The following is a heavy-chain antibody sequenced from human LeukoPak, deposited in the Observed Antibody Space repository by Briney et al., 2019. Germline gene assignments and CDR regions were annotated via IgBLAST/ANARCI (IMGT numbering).Heavy chain of an antibody. D-gene: IGHD4-17*01. CDR2: ISWYSGSI. Sequence: PGGSLRLSCAASGFTFDDYAMHWVRQAAGEGLDWVSGISWYSGSIGYADSVKCRFTISRDNAKNSMYLQMNSLRAEDTALYYCAKDAGYGDYTYYFDYWGQGTLVTVSS. J-gene: IGHJ4*02. CDR3: AKDAGYGDYTYYFDY. V-gene: IGHV3-9*01. CDR1: GFTFDDYA.